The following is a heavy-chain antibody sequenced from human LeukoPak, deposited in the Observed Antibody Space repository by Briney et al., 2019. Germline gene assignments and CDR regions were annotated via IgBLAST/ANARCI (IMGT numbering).Heavy chain of an antibody. Sequence: PGGSLRLSCAASGFTFSVSVMNWVRQAPGKGLGWVSGVSSSGSNTYYAESVKGRFTISRDNHKNTVHLQMNSLRVEDTAMYYCAKEGGYASSWIWGQGILVTVSS. CDR2: VSSSGSNT. D-gene: IGHD6-13*01. J-gene: IGHJ4*02. CDR3: AKEGGYASSWI. V-gene: IGHV3-23*05. CDR1: GFTFSVSV.